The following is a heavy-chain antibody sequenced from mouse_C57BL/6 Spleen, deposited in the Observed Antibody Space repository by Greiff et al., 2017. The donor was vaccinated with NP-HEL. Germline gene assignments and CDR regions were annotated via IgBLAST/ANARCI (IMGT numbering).Heavy chain of an antibody. D-gene: IGHD1-1*01. V-gene: IGHV1-4*01. CDR1: GYTFTSYT. CDR2: INPSSGYT. J-gene: IGHJ2*01. CDR3: ARDLLPSY. Sequence: QVQLKESGAELARPGASVKMSCKASGYTFTSYTMHWVKQRPGQGLEWIGYINPSSGYTKYNQKFKDKATLTADKSSSTAYMQLSSLTSEDSAVYYCARDLLPSYWGQGTTLTVSS.